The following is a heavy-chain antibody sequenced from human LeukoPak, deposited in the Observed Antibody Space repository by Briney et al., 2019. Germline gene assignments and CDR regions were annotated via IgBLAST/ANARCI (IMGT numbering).Heavy chain of an antibody. J-gene: IGHJ4*02. CDR1: GFSFSNYG. D-gene: IGHD3-3*01. CDR2: IAYDGRQK. V-gene: IGHV3-30*18. Sequence: HTGGSLRLSCEASGFSFSNYGMHWVRQAPGKGLEWVSLIAYDGRQKKYADSVRGRFTISRDNSKNTLYLQMNSLRAEDTAVYYCAKLRYYDFWSGQTQGQYYFDYWGQGTLVTVSS. CDR3: AKLRYYDFWSGQTQGQYYFDY.